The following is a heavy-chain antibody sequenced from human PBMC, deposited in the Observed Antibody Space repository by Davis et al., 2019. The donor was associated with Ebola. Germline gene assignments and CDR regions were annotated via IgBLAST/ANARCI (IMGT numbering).Heavy chain of an antibody. CDR1: GGTFTSYD. V-gene: IGHV1-46*01. CDR2: INPSDDSK. J-gene: IGHJ4*02. Sequence: ASVKVSCKASGGTFTSYDINWVRQATGQGLEWMGIINPSDDSKRYAQRFQGRVTMTRDTSTSTVYMELISLRSEDTAVYYCATALEQWLIFWGQGTLVTVSS. D-gene: IGHD6-19*01. CDR3: ATALEQWLIF.